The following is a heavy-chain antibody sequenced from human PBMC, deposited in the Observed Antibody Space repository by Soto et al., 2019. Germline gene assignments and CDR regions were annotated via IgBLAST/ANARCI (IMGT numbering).Heavy chain of an antibody. CDR1: GGTFSSYA. Sequence: QVPLVQSGAEVRKPGSSVKVSCKASGGTFSSYAINWVRQAPGQGLEWMGGIIPMFGTTNYAQKFQGRVTITADESTSTAYMELSSLRSEDTALYYCARDRSGYSNWFDPWGLGTLVTVSS. V-gene: IGHV1-69*01. CDR2: IIPMFGTT. CDR3: ARDRSGYSNWFDP. D-gene: IGHD3-3*01. J-gene: IGHJ5*02.